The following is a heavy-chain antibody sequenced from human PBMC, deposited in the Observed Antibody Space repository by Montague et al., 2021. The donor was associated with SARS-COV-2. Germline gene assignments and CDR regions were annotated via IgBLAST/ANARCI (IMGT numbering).Heavy chain of an antibody. Sequence: SETLSLTCTVSGDSIRDYFWSWIRQPPGKGLEWIGYIYYYGSTHYNPSLKSRATISIDTSRNLFSLQLSSVTAADTAVYYCAKQVGAERINLDSWGRGVLVTVSS. CDR3: AKQVGAERINLDS. D-gene: IGHD6-13*01. CDR2: IYYYGST. J-gene: IGHJ4*02. CDR1: GDSIRDYF. V-gene: IGHV4-59*01.